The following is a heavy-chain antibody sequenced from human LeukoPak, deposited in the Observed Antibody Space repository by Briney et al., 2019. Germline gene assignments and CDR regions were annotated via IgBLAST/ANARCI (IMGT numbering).Heavy chain of an antibody. V-gene: IGHV1-18*01. CDR3: ARELVSAGLIGY. D-gene: IGHD3-10*02. Sequence: GASVTVSYKPSVYTFINYGISWVRQAPGHRLEWMGWISGYNGNTNYAQKFQGRVTMTTDTSTSTAYMELRSLRSDDTAVYYCARELVSAGLIGYWGQGTLVTVSS. CDR1: VYTFINYG. CDR2: ISGYNGNT. J-gene: IGHJ4*02.